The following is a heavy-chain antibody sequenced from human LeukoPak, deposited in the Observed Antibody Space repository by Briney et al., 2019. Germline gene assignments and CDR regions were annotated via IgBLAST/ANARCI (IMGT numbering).Heavy chain of an antibody. V-gene: IGHV3-49*03. D-gene: IGHD3-22*01. J-gene: IGHJ4*01. CDR3: TKDPRPNSPLTNKVVVPDF. Sequence: GGSLRLSCTASGFTFGDYAMSWFRQAPGKGLEWVGFIRSKAYGGTTEYAASVKGRFTISRDDSKSIAYLQMNSLKTEDTSVEYFTKDPRPNSPLTNKVVVPDFWGQGNLGNVSS. CDR2: IRSKAYGGTT. CDR1: GFTFGDYA.